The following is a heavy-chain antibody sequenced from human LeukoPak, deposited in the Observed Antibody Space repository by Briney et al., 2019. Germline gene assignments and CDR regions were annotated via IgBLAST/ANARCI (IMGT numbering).Heavy chain of an antibody. Sequence: GGSLRLSCAASGFTVSSNYMSWVRQAPGKGLEWVSVIYSGGSTYYADSVKGRFTISRDNSKNTLYLQMNSLRAEDTAVYYCAKDILGGKPHAFDIWGQGTMVTVSS. CDR1: GFTVSSNY. CDR3: AKDILGGKPHAFDI. CDR2: IYSGGST. V-gene: IGHV3-53*05. J-gene: IGHJ3*02. D-gene: IGHD1-14*01.